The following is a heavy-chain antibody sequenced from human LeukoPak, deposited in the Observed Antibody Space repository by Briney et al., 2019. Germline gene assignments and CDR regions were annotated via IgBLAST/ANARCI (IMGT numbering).Heavy chain of an antibody. J-gene: IGHJ4*02. CDR1: GGAFSGYY. D-gene: IGHD3-10*01. Sequence: PSETLSLTCAVYGGAFSGYYWSWIRQPPGKGLEWIGEINHSGSTNYNPSLKSRVTISVDTSKNQFSLKLSSVTAADTAVYYCARGYYGSGSYYRSYYFDYWGQGTLVTVSS. V-gene: IGHV4-34*01. CDR3: ARGYYGSGSYYRSYYFDY. CDR2: INHSGST.